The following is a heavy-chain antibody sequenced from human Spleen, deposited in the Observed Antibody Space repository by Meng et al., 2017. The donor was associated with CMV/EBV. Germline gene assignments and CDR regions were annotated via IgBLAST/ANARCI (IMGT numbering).Heavy chain of an antibody. CDR1: GGSISSGGYY. CDR2: IYYSGST. J-gene: IGHJ5*02. Sequence: SGGSISSGGYYWSWIRQHPGKGLEWIGYIYYSGSTYYNPSLKSRVTISVGTSKNQFSLKLSSVTAADTAVYYCARALHTGTTNWFDPWGQGTLVTVSS. D-gene: IGHD1-1*01. V-gene: IGHV4-31*02. CDR3: ARALHTGTTNWFDP.